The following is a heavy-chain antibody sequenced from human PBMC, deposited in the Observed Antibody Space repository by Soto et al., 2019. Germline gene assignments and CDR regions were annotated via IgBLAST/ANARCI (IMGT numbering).Heavy chain of an antibody. J-gene: IGHJ6*03. CDR2: IYPGDSDT. Sequence: GESLKISCKGSGYSFTSYWIGWVRQMPGKGLEWMGIIYPGDSDTRYSPSFQGRVTISADKSISTAYLQWSSLKASDTAMYYCARSGSGGTPTSLDYYYYMDVWGKGTTVTVSS. CDR3: ARSGSGGTPTSLDYYYYMDV. V-gene: IGHV5-51*01. D-gene: IGHD3-10*01. CDR1: GYSFTSYW.